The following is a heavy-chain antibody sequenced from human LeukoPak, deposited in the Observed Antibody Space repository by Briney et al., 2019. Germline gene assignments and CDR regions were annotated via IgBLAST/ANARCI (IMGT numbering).Heavy chain of an antibody. V-gene: IGHV4-34*01. CDR2: INHSGST. J-gene: IGHJ3*02. Sequence: SETLSLTRAVYGGSFSGYYWSWIRQPPGKGLEWIGEINHSGSTNYNPSLKSRVTISVDTSKNQFSLKLSSVTAADTAVYYCARGGDAFDIWGQGTMVTVSS. CDR3: ARGGDAFDI. CDR1: GGSFSGYY.